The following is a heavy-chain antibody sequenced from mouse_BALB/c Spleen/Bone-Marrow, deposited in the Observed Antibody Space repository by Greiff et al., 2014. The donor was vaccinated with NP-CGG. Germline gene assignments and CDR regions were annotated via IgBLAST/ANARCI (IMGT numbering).Heavy chain of an antibody. D-gene: IGHD2-3*01. CDR1: GYTFTSYD. J-gene: IGHJ4*01. V-gene: IGHV1S56*01. CDR2: IFPGDNST. CDR3: AHDGLLPGMDY. Sequence: VQLQQSGAEPVKPGASVKLSCKASGYTFTSYDINWVGQRPEQGLEWIGWIFPGDNSTKYNEKFKGKATLTTDKSSSTAYMQLSRLTSEDSAVYFCAHDGLLPGMDYWGQGTSVTVSS.